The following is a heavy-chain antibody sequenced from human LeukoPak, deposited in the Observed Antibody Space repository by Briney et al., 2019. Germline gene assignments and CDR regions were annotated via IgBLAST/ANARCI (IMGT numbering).Heavy chain of an antibody. CDR2: ISSSSTI. Sequence: GGSLRLSCAASGFTFSDYYMNRVRQAPGKGLEWVSSISSSSTIYYADSVKGRFTISRDNSKNTLYLQMNSLRAEDTAVYYCARDLAAAGDYYYYGMDVWGKGTTVTVSS. J-gene: IGHJ6*04. V-gene: IGHV3-69-1*01. D-gene: IGHD6-13*01. CDR3: ARDLAAAGDYYYYGMDV. CDR1: GFTFSDYY.